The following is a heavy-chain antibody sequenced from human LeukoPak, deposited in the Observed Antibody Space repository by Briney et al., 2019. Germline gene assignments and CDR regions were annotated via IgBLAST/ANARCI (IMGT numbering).Heavy chain of an antibody. J-gene: IGHJ3*02. CDR2: LSGGSIST. CDR3: ARRYYYDSSGYAFDI. CDR1: GFTFSSYT. Sequence: PGGSLRLSCVASGFTFSSYTMSWVRQAPGKGLEWVSSLSGGSISTYYADSVRGRFTISRDNSKNTVYLQMNNLRAEDTAVYYCARRYYYDSSGYAFDIWGQGTMVTVSS. D-gene: IGHD3-22*01. V-gene: IGHV3-23*01.